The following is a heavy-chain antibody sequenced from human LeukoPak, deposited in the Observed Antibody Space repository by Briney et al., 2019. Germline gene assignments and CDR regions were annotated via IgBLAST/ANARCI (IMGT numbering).Heavy chain of an antibody. CDR1: GYTFTSYY. D-gene: IGHD3-9*01. CDR3: ARVDILTGYYLFDY. Sequence: GASVKVSCKASGYTFTSYYMHWVRQAPGQGLEWMGWINPNSGGTNYAQKFQGRVTMTRDTSISTAYMELSRLRSDDTAVYYCARVDILTGYYLFDYWGQGTLVTVSS. CDR2: INPNSGGT. V-gene: IGHV1-2*02. J-gene: IGHJ4*02.